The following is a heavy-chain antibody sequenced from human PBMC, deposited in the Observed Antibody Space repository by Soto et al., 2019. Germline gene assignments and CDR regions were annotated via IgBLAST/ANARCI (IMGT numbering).Heavy chain of an antibody. J-gene: IGHJ4*02. CDR3: ARSEGTVVTNY. V-gene: IGHV4-31*03. D-gene: IGHD5-12*01. CDR2: IYYSGST. Sequence: PSETLSLTCTVSGGSISSGGYYWSWIRQHPGKGLEWIGYIYYSGSTYYDPSLKSRVTISVDTSKNQFSLKLSSVTAADTAVYYCARSEGTVVTNYWGQGTLVTVSS. CDR1: GGSISSGGYY.